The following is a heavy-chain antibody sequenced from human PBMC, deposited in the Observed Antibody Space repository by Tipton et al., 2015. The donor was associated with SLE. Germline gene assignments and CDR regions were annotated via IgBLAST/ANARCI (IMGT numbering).Heavy chain of an antibody. Sequence: SLRLSCVVSGFIFDDYAMHWVRQAPGKGLEWVAGVTWNSATVAYADSVKGRFTISRDSAKSSLYLQMNSLRADDTALYYCARGSEGRPFHYWGQGTLVTVSS. CDR1: GFIFDDYA. CDR3: ARGSEGRPFHY. CDR2: VTWNSATV. V-gene: IGHV3-9*01. J-gene: IGHJ4*02.